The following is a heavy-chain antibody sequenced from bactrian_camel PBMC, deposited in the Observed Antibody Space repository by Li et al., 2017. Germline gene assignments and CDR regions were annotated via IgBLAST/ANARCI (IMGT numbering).Heavy chain of an antibody. Sequence: QLVESGGGSVQPGGSLRLSCAASGFTFNSGWMYWVRQAPGKGLEWVSSMHTGDGRTNSADSVKGRFTISRDNTKNMLYLQMNSLKSEDTALYYCAAVPFCIGGGWWSRDEYNYWGQGTQVTVS. V-gene: IGHV3S1*01. J-gene: IGHJ4*01. CDR3: AAVPFCIGGGWWSRDEYNY. CDR1: GFTFNSGW. CDR2: MHTGDGRT. D-gene: IGHD7*01.